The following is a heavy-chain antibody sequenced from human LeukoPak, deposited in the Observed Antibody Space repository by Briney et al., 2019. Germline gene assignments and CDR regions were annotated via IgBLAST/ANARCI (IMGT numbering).Heavy chain of an antibody. CDR2: ISGSGDST. CDR1: GFTFSSYG. V-gene: IGHV3-23*01. CDR3: AKSKQLAPWDY. D-gene: IGHD1-1*01. Sequence: GGSLRLSCAASGFTFSSYGMTWVRQAPGKGLEWVSTISGSGDSTYYADSVKGRFAISRDNSKNTLYLQMNSLRAEDTAVYYCAKSKQLAPWDYWGQGTLVTVSS. J-gene: IGHJ4*02.